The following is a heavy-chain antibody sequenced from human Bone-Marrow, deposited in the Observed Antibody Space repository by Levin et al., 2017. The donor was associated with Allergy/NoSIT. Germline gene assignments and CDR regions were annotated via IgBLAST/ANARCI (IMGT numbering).Heavy chain of an antibody. CDR1: GFTFSSYW. Sequence: GESLKISCAASGFTFSSYWMSWVRQAPGKGLEWVANIKQDGSEKYYVDSVKGRFTISRDNAKNSLYLQMNSLRAEDTAVYYCARALEGAFDIWGQGTMVTVSS. CDR3: ARALEGAFDI. CDR2: IKQDGSEK. V-gene: IGHV3-7*01. J-gene: IGHJ3*02.